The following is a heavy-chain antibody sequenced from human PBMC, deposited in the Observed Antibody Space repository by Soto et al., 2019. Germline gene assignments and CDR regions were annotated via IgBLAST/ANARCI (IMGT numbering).Heavy chain of an antibody. J-gene: IGHJ4*02. V-gene: IGHV4-39*01. CDR3: ARHVGMTGYYWFDY. Sequence: LEILSLTCTVSGGSISSSSYYWGWIRQPPGKGLEWIGSIYYSGSTYYNPSLKSRVTISVDTSKNQFSLKLSSVTAADTAVYYCARHVGMTGYYWFDYWGQGTLVTVSS. CDR1: GGSISSSSYY. D-gene: IGHD3-9*01. CDR2: IYYSGST.